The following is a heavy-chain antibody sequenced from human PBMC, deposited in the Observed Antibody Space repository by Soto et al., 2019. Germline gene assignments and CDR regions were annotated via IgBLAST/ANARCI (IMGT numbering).Heavy chain of an antibody. CDR2: IKQDGSEK. V-gene: IGHV3-7*01. CDR1: GFTFSSYW. Sequence: EVQLVESGGGLVQPGGSLRLSCAASGFTFSSYWMSWVRQAPGKGLEWVANIKQDGSEKYYVDSVKGRFTISRDNAKNSLYLQMNSLRAEDTAVYYCARGYYDYIWGSYRPYYFDYWGQGTLVTVSS. CDR3: ARGYYDYIWGSYRPYYFDY. D-gene: IGHD3-16*02. J-gene: IGHJ4*02.